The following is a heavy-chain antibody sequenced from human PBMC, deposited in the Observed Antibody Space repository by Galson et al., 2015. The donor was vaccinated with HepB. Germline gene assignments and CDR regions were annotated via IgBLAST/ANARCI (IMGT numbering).Heavy chain of an antibody. V-gene: IGHV3-74*01. Sequence: ALRLSCAASGFTFSAYWMHWVRQAPGKGLVWVSRINGDGSNTNYADSAKGRVTVSRDNAKSTLDLQMNGLTAEDTAVYYCARDRGYYDSSGHYAGGWFDPWGQGTLVTVSS. CDR3: ARDRGYYDSSGHYAGGWFDP. CDR1: GFTFSAYW. D-gene: IGHD3-22*01. J-gene: IGHJ5*02. CDR2: INGDGSNT.